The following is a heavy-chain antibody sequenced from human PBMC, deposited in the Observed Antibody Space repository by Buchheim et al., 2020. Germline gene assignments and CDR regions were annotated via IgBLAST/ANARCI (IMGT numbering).Heavy chain of an antibody. J-gene: IGHJ4*02. V-gene: IGHV4-39*01. D-gene: IGHD5-12*01. CDR2: IFYTGNT. CDR3: ARWKGLRAYFFDY. Sequence: QLQLLESGPRLVKPSETLSLTCTVSGGAVSSSDYYWGWIRQPPGKGLEWIGSIFYTGNTHHNPSLRGRVFISVDTSKNQFSLKLTSVTAADTAVYYCARWKGLRAYFFDYWGQGTL. CDR1: GGAVSSSDYY.